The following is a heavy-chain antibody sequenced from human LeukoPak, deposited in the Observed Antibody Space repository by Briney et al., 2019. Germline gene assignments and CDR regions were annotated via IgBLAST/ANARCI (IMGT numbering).Heavy chain of an antibody. V-gene: IGHV3-23*01. CDR2: ISGSGGST. CDR3: AKDLNYDILTGYYYRPVNY. Sequence: GGSLILSCAASGFTFSSYAMSWVRQAPGKGLEWVSAISGSGGSTYYADSVKGRFTISRDNSKNTLYLQMNSLRAEDTAVYYCAKDLNYDILTGYYYRPVNYWGQGTLVTVSS. J-gene: IGHJ4*02. CDR1: GFTFSSYA. D-gene: IGHD3-9*01.